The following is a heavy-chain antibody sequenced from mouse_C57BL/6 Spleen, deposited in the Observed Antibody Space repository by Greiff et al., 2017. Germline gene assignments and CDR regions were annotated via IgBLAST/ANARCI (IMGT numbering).Heavy chain of an antibody. J-gene: IGHJ2*01. CDR1: GYTFTSYW. CDR3: ARGGDGYYGDY. V-gene: IGHV1-50*01. D-gene: IGHD2-3*01. Sequence: QVQLQQPGAELVKPGASVKLSCKASGYTFTSYWMQWVKQRPGQGLEWIGEIDPSDSYTNYNQKFKGKATLTVDTSSSTAYMQRSSLTSEDAAVYYCARGGDGYYGDYWGQGTTLTVSS. CDR2: IDPSDSYT.